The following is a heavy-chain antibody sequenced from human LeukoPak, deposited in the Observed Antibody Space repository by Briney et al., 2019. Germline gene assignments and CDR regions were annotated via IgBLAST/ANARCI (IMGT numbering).Heavy chain of an antibody. CDR2: IYHSGST. J-gene: IGHJ1*01. D-gene: IGHD3-22*01. Sequence: SQTLSLTCAVSGGSISSGGYSWSWIRQPPGKGLEWIGYIYHSGSTYYNPSLKSRVTMSVDRSKNQFSLKLSSVTAADTAVYYCAASRGYDSSGYYYARYFQHWGQGTLVTVSS. CDR1: GGSISSGGYS. CDR3: AASRGYDSSGYYYARYFQH. V-gene: IGHV4-30-2*01.